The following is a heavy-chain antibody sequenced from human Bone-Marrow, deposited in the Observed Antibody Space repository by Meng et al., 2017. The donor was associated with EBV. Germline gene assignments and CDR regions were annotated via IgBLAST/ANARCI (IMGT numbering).Heavy chain of an antibody. CDR1: GGSISSGGYY. Sequence: QVQLQEAGPGLVKPSTTLSLTCAVSGGSISSGGYYWSWIRQPPGKGLEWIGYIYYSGSTYYNPSLKSRVTISVDTSKNQFSLKLSSVTAADTAVYYCASGSTAAGTDYWGQGTLVTVSS. CDR2: IYYSGST. D-gene: IGHD6-13*01. J-gene: IGHJ4*02. CDR3: ASGSTAAGTDY. V-gene: IGHV4-30-4*01.